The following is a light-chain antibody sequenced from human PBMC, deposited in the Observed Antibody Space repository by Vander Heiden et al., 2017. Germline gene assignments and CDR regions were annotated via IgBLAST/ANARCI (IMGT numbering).Light chain of an antibody. Sequence: QSALTQPASVSGSPGQSIPISCPATSSDVGGSYYVSWHQQHPGKAPKLMIYDVSNRPSGVSNRFSGSKSGNTASLTISGLQAEDEADYYCSSYTSSSTWVFGGGTKLTVL. J-gene: IGLJ3*02. CDR1: SSDVGGSYY. CDR2: DVS. V-gene: IGLV2-14*01. CDR3: SSYTSSSTWV.